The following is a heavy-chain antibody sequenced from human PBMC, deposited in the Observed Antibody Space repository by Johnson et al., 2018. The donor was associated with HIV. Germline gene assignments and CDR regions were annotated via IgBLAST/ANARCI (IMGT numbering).Heavy chain of an antibody. Sequence: VQLVESGGGLVQPVGSLRLSCAASGFIFSDYGMHWVRQVTGKGLQWVSAIGTIAGDTFYSASVKGRFTISRDNAKNTLYLQMNSLRAEDTAVYYCARDGVRGDSSGYGAFDIWGQGTMVTVSS. D-gene: IGHD3-22*01. CDR3: ARDGVRGDSSGYGAFDI. V-gene: IGHV3-13*01. J-gene: IGHJ3*02. CDR1: GFIFSDYG. CDR2: IGTIAGDT.